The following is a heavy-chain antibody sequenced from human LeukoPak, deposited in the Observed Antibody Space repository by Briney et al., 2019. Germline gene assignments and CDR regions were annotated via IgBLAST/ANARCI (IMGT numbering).Heavy chain of an antibody. V-gene: IGHV4-34*01. D-gene: IGHD2-21*02. CDR1: GGSFSGYY. CDR2: INHSVST. J-gene: IGHJ4*02. Sequence: PSETLSLTCAVYGGSFSGYYGSWIRQPPGKGLEWIGEINHSVSTNYNPSLKSRVTISVDTSKNQFSLKLSSVTAADTAVYYCARVTYCGGDCYYPDYWGQGTLVTVSS. CDR3: ARVTYCGGDCYYPDY.